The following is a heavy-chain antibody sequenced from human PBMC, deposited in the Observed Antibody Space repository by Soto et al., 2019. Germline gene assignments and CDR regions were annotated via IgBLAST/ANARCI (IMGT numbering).Heavy chain of an antibody. V-gene: IGHV4-34*01. CDR2: INHSGST. J-gene: IGHJ6*02. CDR3: ARIPMIVVYGMDV. CDR1: GGSFSGYY. D-gene: IGHD3-22*01. Sequence: SETLSLTCAVYGGSFSGYYWSWIRQPPGKGLEWIGEINHSGSTNYNPSLKSRVTISVDTSKNQFSLKLSSVTAADTAVYYCARIPMIVVYGMDVWGQGTTVTVS.